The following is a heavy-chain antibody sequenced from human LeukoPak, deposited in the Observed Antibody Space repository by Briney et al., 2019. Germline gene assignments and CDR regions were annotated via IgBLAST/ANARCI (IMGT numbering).Heavy chain of an antibody. CDR1: GFTVSSNY. J-gene: IGHJ6*02. Sequence: GESLRLSCAASGFTVSSNYMSWVRQAPGKGLEWVSVIYSGGSTYYADSVKGRFTISRDNSKNTLYLQMNSLRAEDTAVYYCASTTYYDFWSGYPEYYYYGMDVWGQGTTVTVSS. V-gene: IGHV3-53*01. D-gene: IGHD3-3*01. CDR2: IYSGGST. CDR3: ASTTYYDFWSGYPEYYYYGMDV.